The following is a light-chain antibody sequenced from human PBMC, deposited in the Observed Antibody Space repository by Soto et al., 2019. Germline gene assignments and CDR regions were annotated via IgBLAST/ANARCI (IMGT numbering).Light chain of an antibody. CDR2: GVS. CDR3: GSWDSSLSAYV. V-gene: IGLV2-14*01. Sequence: QSVLTQPSSLSGSPGQSIAISCTGSVSDVGGYNYVSWYQQHPGKAPKLIIYGVSHRPSGIPDRFSGSKSGTSATLGITGFQTGDEADYYCGSWDSSLSAYVYGTGTKVTVL. J-gene: IGLJ1*01. CDR1: VSDVGGYNY.